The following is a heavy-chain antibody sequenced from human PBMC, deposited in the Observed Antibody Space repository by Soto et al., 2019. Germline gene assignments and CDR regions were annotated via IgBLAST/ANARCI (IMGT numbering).Heavy chain of an antibody. CDR3: ASDRRLFQAASLAY. V-gene: IGHV3-74*01. Sequence: GGSLRLSCAASGFSCSSYWMHWVRQAPGEGLVWVSRINSDGSTTSYADSVKGRFTISRDNAKNTLYLQMNSLRAEDTGVYYCASDRRLFQAASLAYWGQGILVTVSS. CDR1: GFSCSSYW. CDR2: INSDGSTT. J-gene: IGHJ4*02.